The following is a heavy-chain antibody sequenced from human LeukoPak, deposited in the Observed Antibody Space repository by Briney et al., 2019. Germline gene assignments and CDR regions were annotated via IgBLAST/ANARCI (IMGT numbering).Heavy chain of an antibody. Sequence: SETLSLTCTVSGASLTTDTYYWGWIRQPPGKGLEWIGSISNSGTTYSNPSLKNRVFISRDTSRNQFSLSLIAVTAADTAVYSCARRPHEVTSSLDIDYWGQGTRVTVSS. D-gene: IGHD2-21*02. CDR3: ARRPHEVTSSLDIDY. CDR1: GASLTTDTYY. CDR2: ISNSGTT. V-gene: IGHV4-39*01. J-gene: IGHJ4*02.